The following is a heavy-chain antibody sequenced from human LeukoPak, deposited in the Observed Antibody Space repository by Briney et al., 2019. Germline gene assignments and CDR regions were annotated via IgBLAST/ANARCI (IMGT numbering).Heavy chain of an antibody. CDR2: INPNSGGT. CDR1: GYTFTGYY. V-gene: IGHV1-2*02. D-gene: IGHD6-13*01. J-gene: IGHJ6*03. Sequence: ASVKVSCKASGYTFTGYYMHWVRQAPGQGLEWMGWINPNSGGTNYAQKFQVRVTMTRDTSISTAYMELSRLRSDDTAVYYCARDREAAADLYYMDVWGKGTTVTVSS. CDR3: ARDREAAADLYYMDV.